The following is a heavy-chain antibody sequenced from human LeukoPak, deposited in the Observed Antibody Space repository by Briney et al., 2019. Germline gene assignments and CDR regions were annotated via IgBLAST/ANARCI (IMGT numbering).Heavy chain of an antibody. CDR2: INHSGST. D-gene: IGHD3-22*01. Sequence: SETLSLTCTVSGYSISSGYYWGWIRQPPGKGLEWIGEINHSGSTSYNPSLKSRVTMSVDTSKNQFSLKLSSVTAADTAVYYCARLSSRRFPPTYSFDRRNYFDYWGQGTLVTVSS. CDR3: ARLSSRRFPPTYSFDRRNYFDY. J-gene: IGHJ4*02. CDR1: GYSISSGYY. V-gene: IGHV4-38-2*02.